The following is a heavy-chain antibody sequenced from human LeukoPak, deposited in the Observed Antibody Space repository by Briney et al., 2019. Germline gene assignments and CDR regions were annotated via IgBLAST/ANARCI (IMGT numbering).Heavy chain of an antibody. J-gene: IGHJ4*02. Sequence: SETLSLTCTVSGGSISSGGYYWSWIRQPPGKGLEWIGYLYHSGSTYYNPSLKSRVTISVDRSKNQFSLKLSSVTAADTAVYYCARYARFLDQYYFDYWGQGTLVTVSS. V-gene: IGHV4-30-2*01. CDR1: GGSISSGGYY. CDR2: LYHSGST. D-gene: IGHD3-3*01. CDR3: ARYARFLDQYYFDY.